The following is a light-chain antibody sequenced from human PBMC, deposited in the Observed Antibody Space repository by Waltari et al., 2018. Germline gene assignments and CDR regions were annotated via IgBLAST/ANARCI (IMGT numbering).Light chain of an antibody. Sequence: DIVMTQPPLSLPVTPGEPSSISCRSSQRLLHSNGYNYLDSYLQKPGHSPQLLIYLGSNRTAGVPDRLSGSGAGTDVTLKISRVEAGDVGVYYCMQELRTPPGTFGQGTRVE. J-gene: IGKJ5*01. CDR3: MQELRTPPGT. CDR2: LGS. CDR1: QRLLHSNGYNY. V-gene: IGKV2-28*01.